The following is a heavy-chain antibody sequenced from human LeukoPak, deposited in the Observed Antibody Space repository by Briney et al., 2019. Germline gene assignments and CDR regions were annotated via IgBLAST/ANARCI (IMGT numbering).Heavy chain of an antibody. CDR1: GFTFSGSA. Sequence: LPGGSLRLSCAASGFTFSGSAMHWVRQASGKGLEWVGRIRSKANSYATAYAASVKGRFTISRDDSKNTAYLQMSSLKTEDTAVYYCTRAVGATRPFDYWGQGTLVTVSS. V-gene: IGHV3-73*01. J-gene: IGHJ4*02. D-gene: IGHD1-26*01. CDR3: TRAVGATRPFDY. CDR2: IRSKANSYAT.